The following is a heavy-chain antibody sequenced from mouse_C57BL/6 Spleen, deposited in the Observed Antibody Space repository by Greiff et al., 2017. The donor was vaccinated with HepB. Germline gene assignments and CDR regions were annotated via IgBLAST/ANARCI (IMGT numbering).Heavy chain of an antibody. CDR1: GFSLTSYG. CDR2: IWSGGST. CDR3: ASLMVTTLYYYAMDY. V-gene: IGHV2-2*01. J-gene: IGHJ4*01. D-gene: IGHD2-1*01. Sequence: VKLMESGPGLVQPSQSLSITCTVSGFSLTSYGVHWVRQSPGKGLEWLGVIWSGGSTDYNAAFISRLSISKDNSKSQVFFKMNSLQADDTAIYYCASLMVTTLYYYAMDYWGQGTSVTVSS.